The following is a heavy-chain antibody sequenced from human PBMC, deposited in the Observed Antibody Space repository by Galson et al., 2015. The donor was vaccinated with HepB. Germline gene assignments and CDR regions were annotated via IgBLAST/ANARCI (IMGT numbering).Heavy chain of an antibody. Sequence: SVKVSCKASGYTFTSYGISWVRQAPGQGLEWMGWISAYNGNTNYAQKLQGRVTMTTDTSTSTAYMELRSLRSDDTAVYYCARVPIDIGQSYYYYGMDVWGQGTTVTVSS. D-gene: IGHD2-15*01. CDR3: ARVPIDIGQSYYYYGMDV. CDR1: GYTFTSYG. CDR2: ISAYNGNT. V-gene: IGHV1-18*01. J-gene: IGHJ6*02.